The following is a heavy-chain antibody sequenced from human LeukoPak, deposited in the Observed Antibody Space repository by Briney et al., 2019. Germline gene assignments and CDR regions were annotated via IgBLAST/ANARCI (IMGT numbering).Heavy chain of an antibody. J-gene: IGHJ4*02. V-gene: IGHV3-23*01. CDR1: GFTFSSYA. D-gene: IGHD6-19*01. Sequence: GGSLRLSCAASGFTFSSYAMSWVRQAPGKGLEWVSAISGSGGSTYYADSVKGRFTISRDNSKNTLYLQMHSLRAEDTAVYYCAKRRAVYSSGWYDWGQGTLVTVSS. CDR2: ISGSGGST. CDR3: AKRRAVYSSGWYD.